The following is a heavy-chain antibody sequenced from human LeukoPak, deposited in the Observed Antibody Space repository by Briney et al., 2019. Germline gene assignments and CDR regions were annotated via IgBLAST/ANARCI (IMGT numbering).Heavy chain of an antibody. V-gene: IGHV4-59*12. D-gene: IGHD1-26*01. CDR1: GGSFSSYY. J-gene: IGHJ4*02. Sequence: SETLSLTCAVYGGSFSSYYWSWIRQPPGKGLECIGYIHYTGSTNYNPSLKSRVTISVDTSKNQFSLKLSSVTAADTAVYYCARDLYGSGSRDFDYWGQGTLVTVSS. CDR3: ARDLYGSGSRDFDY. CDR2: IHYTGST.